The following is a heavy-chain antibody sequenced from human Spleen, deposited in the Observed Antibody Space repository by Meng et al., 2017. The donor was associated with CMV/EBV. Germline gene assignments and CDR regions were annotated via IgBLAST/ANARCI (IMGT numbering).Heavy chain of an antibody. CDR1: GFSFSDYS. D-gene: IGHD5-18*01. V-gene: IGHV3-21*06. CDR3: ARGGYNYGRPGY. CDR2: ISSRNTYI. J-gene: IGHJ4*02. Sequence: GESLKISCTASGFSFSDYSMNWVRQAPGKGLEWVSSISSRNTYIYYRDSVKGRFTISRDNAKNLLYLQMNSLRAEDTAVYYCARGGYNYGRPGYWGQGTLVTVSS.